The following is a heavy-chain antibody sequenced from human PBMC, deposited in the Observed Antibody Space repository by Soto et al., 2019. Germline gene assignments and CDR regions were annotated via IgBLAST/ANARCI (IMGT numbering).Heavy chain of an antibody. CDR1: GDSISSTFW. J-gene: IGHJ5*02. V-gene: IGHV4-4*02. D-gene: IGHD6-13*01. CDR3: AGNTWSSWSTFDP. Sequence: PSETLSLTCAVSGDSISSTFWWTWVRQPPGKGLEWIGEVYHSGSTRYNPSLKSRVTISVDKPNNQFSLKLSSVTAADTAVYYCAGNTWSSWSTFDPWGQGTLVTVSS. CDR2: VYHSGST.